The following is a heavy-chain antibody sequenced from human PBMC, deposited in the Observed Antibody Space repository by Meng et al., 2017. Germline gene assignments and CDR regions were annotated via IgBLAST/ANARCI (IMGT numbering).Heavy chain of an antibody. D-gene: IGHD6-13*01. CDR3: AHRRGMAAAGA. J-gene: IGHJ5*02. CDR1: GFSLSTSGVG. CDR2: IYWNDDK. Sequence: SGPTLVKPTQTLTLTCTFSGFSLSTSGVGVGWIRQPPGKALEWLALIYWNDDKRYSPSLKSRLTITKDASKNQVVLTMTNMDPVDTATYYCAHRRGMAAAGAWGQGTLVTVSS. V-gene: IGHV2-5*01.